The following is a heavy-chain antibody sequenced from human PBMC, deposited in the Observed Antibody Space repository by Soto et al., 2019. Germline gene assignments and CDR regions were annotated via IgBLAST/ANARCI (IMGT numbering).Heavy chain of an antibody. V-gene: IGHV6-1*01. J-gene: IGHJ6*02. CDR2: TYYNSKSNN. Sequence: PSQTLSLTFVISGYSVSSNSAAWNWISQSPSRGLEWLVRTYYNSKSNNDYALSVKSRITINPDTSKNQFSLHLYSVTPEDTAVYYCTGITWFRGMDVWGHGTPVTVSS. CDR3: TGITWFRGMDV. CDR1: GYSVSSNSAA. D-gene: IGHD3-10*01.